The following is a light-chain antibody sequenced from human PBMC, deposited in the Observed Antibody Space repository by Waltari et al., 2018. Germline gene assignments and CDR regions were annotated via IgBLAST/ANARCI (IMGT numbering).Light chain of an antibody. CDR1: RSFISH. J-gene: IGKJ2*01. Sequence: EIVMTQSPATLAVSPGERVTLSCRASRSFISHLAWYQQKPRQSPMRLISGTSTRATGIPARFSGSGSGTEFTLTISSLQSEDFAVYYCQQYNNRPYTFGQGTKLEI. V-gene: IGKV3-15*01. CDR2: GTS. CDR3: QQYNNRPYT.